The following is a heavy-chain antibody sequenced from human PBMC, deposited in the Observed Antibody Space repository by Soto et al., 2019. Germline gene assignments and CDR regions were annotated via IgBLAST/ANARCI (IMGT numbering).Heavy chain of an antibody. Sequence: QVQQVQSGAEVKKPGASVKVSCKASGYTFTSYDVNWVRQATGQGLEWMGWMNPNSGNTGYAQKFQGRVTMTRNTSISTAYMELSGLRSEDTAVYDCARELTMIVDNWGQGTLVAVSS. D-gene: IGHD3-22*01. CDR3: ARELTMIVDN. CDR2: MNPNSGNT. CDR1: GYTFTSYD. J-gene: IGHJ4*02. V-gene: IGHV1-8*01.